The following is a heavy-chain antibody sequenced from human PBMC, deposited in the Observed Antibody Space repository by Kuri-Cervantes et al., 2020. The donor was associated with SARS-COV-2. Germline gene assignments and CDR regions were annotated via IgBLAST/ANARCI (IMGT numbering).Heavy chain of an antibody. D-gene: IGHD3-10*01. CDR1: GFTFDGFG. J-gene: IGHJ4*02. Sequence: GGSLRLSCVASGFTFDGFGIHWVRQAPGKGLEWMTGISYDETTKYYADSVKGRFTISRDNSKNTLYLQMNSLRAEDTAVYYCARENYGSGSNFDYWGQGTLVTVSS. V-gene: IGHV3-30*03. CDR3: ARENYGSGSNFDY. CDR2: ISYDETTK.